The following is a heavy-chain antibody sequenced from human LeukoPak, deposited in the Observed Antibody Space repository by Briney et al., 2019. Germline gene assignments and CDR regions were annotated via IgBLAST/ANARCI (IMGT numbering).Heavy chain of an antibody. CDR3: ARGLDYFDY. Sequence: GGSLRLSCAASGLTFSSYWMSWVRQAPGKGLEWVANIKQDGSEKYYVDSVKGRFTISRDNAKNSLYLQMNSLRAEGTAVYYCARGLDYFDYWGQGTLVTVSS. J-gene: IGHJ4*02. CDR1: GLTFSSYW. V-gene: IGHV3-7*03. CDR2: IKQDGSEK. D-gene: IGHD3-22*01.